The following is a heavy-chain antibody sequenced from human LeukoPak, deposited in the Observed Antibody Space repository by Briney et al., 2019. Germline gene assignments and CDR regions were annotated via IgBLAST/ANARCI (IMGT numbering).Heavy chain of an antibody. Sequence: SETLSLTCTVSGGSVSSSSYYWGWIRQPPGKGLEWIGSIYYSGSTYYNPSLKSRVTISVDTSKNQFSLKLSSVTAADTAVYYCARHLAPPPGDSYGYLVGSFDPWGQGTLVTVSS. CDR1: GGSVSSSSYY. D-gene: IGHD5-18*01. J-gene: IGHJ5*02. CDR3: ARHLAPPPGDSYGYLVGSFDP. V-gene: IGHV4-39*01. CDR2: IYYSGST.